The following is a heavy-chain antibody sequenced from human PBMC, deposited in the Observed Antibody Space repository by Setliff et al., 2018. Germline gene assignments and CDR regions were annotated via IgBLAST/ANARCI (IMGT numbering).Heavy chain of an antibody. V-gene: IGHV4-59*01. CDR1: GGSISSYS. J-gene: IGHJ6*03. CDR2: LYYSGNT. Sequence: SETLSLTCNVSGGSISSYSWSWIRQAPGKGLEWIGYLYYSGNTNYNPSLKSRVTISGDTSRNYFSLKLTSVTEADTAVYYCARGPPGYYYYMNVWGKGTTVTVSS. CDR3: ARGPPGYYYYMNV.